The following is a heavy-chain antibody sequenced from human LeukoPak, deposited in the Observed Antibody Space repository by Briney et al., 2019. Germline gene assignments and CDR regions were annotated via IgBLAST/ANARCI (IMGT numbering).Heavy chain of an antibody. D-gene: IGHD6-13*01. CDR2: IYTSGST. V-gene: IGHV4-61*02. J-gene: IGHJ6*02. CDR1: GGSISSGSYY. CDR3: ARAEVEGSWSTFHYFYGMDV. Sequence: SQTLSLTCTVSGGSISSGSYYWSWIRQPAGKGLEWIGRIYTSGSTNYNPSLKSRVTISVDTSKNQFSLKLSSVTAADTAVYYCARAEVEGSWSTFHYFYGMDVWGQGTTVTVSS.